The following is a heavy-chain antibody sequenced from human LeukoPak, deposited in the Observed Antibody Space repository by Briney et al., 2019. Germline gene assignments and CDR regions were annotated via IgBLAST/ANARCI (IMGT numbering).Heavy chain of an antibody. Sequence: GGSLRLSCAASGFTFSSYWMHWVRQAPGKGLVWVSRINSDGSSTSYADSVKGRFTISRDNAKNTLYLQMNSLRAEDTAVYYCARGGLYYYDSSAVDYWGQGTLATVSS. CDR2: INSDGSST. J-gene: IGHJ4*02. V-gene: IGHV3-74*01. CDR1: GFTFSSYW. D-gene: IGHD3-22*01. CDR3: ARGGLYYYDSSAVDY.